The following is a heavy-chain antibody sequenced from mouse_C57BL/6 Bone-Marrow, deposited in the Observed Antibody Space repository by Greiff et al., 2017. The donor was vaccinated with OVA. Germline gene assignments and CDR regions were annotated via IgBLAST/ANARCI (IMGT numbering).Heavy chain of an antibody. J-gene: IGHJ2*01. CDR1: GYTFTSSG. V-gene: IGHV1-81*01. D-gene: IGHD1-1*01. CDR2: IYPRSGNT. CDR3: ARTPYGSSKGYYFDY. Sequence: QVHVKQSGAELARPGASVKLSCKASGYTFTSSGISWVKQRTGQGLEWIGEIYPRSGNTYYNEKFKGKATLTADKSSSTAYMELRSLTSEDSAVYFCARTPYGSSKGYYFDYWGQGTTLTVSS.